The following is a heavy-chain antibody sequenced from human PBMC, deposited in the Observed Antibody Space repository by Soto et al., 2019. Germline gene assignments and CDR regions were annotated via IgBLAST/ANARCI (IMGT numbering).Heavy chain of an antibody. J-gene: IGHJ6*02. CDR3: ARDPNPYDSSGYYYYYYGMDV. Sequence: ASVKVSCKASGGTFSSYAISWVRQAPGQGLEWMGRIIPILGIANYAQKFQGRVTITADKSTSTAYMELSSLRSEDTAVYYCARDPNPYDSSGYYYYYYGMDVWGQGTTVTVSS. CDR2: IIPILGIA. D-gene: IGHD3-22*01. CDR1: GGTFSSYA. V-gene: IGHV1-69*04.